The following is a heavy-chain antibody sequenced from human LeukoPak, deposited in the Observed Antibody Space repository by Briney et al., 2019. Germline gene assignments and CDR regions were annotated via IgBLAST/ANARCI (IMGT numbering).Heavy chain of an antibody. D-gene: IGHD3-22*01. Sequence: ASVNVSCKLSVYTLTELSMHWVRQAPGEGLEWMGGFDPEDGETIYAQKFQGRVTMTEDTSTDTAYMELSSLRSEDTAVYYCATPPPPNYYDRSGYHKYYFDYWGQGTLVTVSS. CDR3: ATPPPPNYYDRSGYHKYYFDY. CDR2: FDPEDGET. CDR1: VYTLTELS. J-gene: IGHJ4*02. V-gene: IGHV1-24*01.